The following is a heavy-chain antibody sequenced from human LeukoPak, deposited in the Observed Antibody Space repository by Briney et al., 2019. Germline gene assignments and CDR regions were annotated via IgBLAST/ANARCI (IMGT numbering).Heavy chain of an antibody. Sequence: GGSLRLSCAASGFTFSSYGMHWVRQAPGKGLEWVAVISYDGSNKYYADSVKGRFTISRDNSKNTLYLQMNSLRAEDTAVYYCAKFVDESDYVSFDYWGQGTLVTVSS. V-gene: IGHV3-30*18. CDR2: ISYDGSNK. CDR3: AKFVDESDYVSFDY. J-gene: IGHJ4*02. D-gene: IGHD4-17*01. CDR1: GFTFSSYG.